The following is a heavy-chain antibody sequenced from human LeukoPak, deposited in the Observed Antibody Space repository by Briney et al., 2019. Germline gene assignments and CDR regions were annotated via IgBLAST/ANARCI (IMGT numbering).Heavy chain of an antibody. Sequence: GGSLRLSCAASGFTFSSYSMNWVRQAPGKGLEWVSYISSSSSTIYYADSVKGRFTISRDNAKNSLYLQMNSLRAEDTAVYYCARDQVAGTGDYWGQGTLVTVSS. CDR3: ARDQVAGTGDY. V-gene: IGHV3-48*04. CDR1: GFTFSSYS. J-gene: IGHJ4*02. CDR2: ISSSSSTI. D-gene: IGHD2-15*01.